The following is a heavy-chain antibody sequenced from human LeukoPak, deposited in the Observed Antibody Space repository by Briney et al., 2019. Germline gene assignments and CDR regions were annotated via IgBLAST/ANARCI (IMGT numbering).Heavy chain of an antibody. J-gene: IGHJ6*01. V-gene: IGHV3-72*01. CDR1: GFRSSDHY. CDR2: SRDKRKSYTT. D-gene: IGHD4-23*01. CDR3: ARTGTATVGYHYFMAV. Sequence: GGSLRLSCAASGFRSSDHYMDWVRQAPGKGLEWLCRSRDKRKSYTTRYAASLKGRFTISRDDSENKLYLQMNSLKTEDTGVYSFARTGTATVGYHYFMAVWGQGTTVTVSA.